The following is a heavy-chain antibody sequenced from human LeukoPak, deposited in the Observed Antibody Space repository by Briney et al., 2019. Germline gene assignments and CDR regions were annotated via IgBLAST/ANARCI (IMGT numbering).Heavy chain of an antibody. V-gene: IGHV3-48*04. CDR2: IGISSGPL. D-gene: IGHD3-10*01. CDR3: ARAKGYTSSYSFDY. J-gene: IGHJ4*02. CDR1: GFTFNNYA. Sequence: GGSLRLSCAASGFTFNNYAMNWVRQTPGGRLEWVSFIGISSGPLLYADSVKGRFTISRDNAKASVYLQMNRLRAENTAVYYCARAKGYTSSYSFDYWGQGILVTVSS.